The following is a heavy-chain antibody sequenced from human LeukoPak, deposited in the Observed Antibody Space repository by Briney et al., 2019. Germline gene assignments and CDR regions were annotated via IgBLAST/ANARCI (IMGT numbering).Heavy chain of an antibody. D-gene: IGHD2-8*01. CDR3: ARDLGSNGNWFDP. J-gene: IGHJ5*02. CDR2: IYYSGST. V-gene: IGHV4-31*03. CDR1: GVSISSGGYY. Sequence: SQTLSLTCTVSGVSISSGGYYWSWLRQHPGKGLEWIGYIYYSGSTYYNPSLKSRVTISVDTSKNQFSLKLSSVTAADTAVYYCARDLGSNGNWFDPWGQGTLVTVSS.